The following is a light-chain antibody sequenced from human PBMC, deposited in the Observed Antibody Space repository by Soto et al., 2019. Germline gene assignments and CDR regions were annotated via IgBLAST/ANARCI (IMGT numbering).Light chain of an antibody. CDR2: DVS. V-gene: IGLV2-14*01. Sequence: QSVLTQPASVSGSPGQSSTISCTGTSSDVGGYNYVSWYQQHPGKAPKLMIYDVSNRPSGVSNRFSGSKSGNTASLTISGLQAEDEADYYCSSYTSSSTVVFGGGTTLTVL. CDR3: SSYTSSSTVV. CDR1: SSDVGGYNY. J-gene: IGLJ2*01.